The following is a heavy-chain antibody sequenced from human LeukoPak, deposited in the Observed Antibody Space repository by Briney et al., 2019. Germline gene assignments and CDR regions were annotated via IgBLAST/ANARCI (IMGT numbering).Heavy chain of an antibody. Sequence: SETLSLTCTVSGGSIGSSSYYWGWIRQPPGKGLEWIGSIYYSGSTYYNPSLKSRVTISVDTSKNQFSLKLSSVTAADTAVYYCARDHYDFWSGYYLDYWGQGTLVTVSS. V-gene: IGHV4-39*07. CDR2: IYYSGST. J-gene: IGHJ4*02. CDR1: GGSIGSSSYY. CDR3: ARDHYDFWSGYYLDY. D-gene: IGHD3-3*01.